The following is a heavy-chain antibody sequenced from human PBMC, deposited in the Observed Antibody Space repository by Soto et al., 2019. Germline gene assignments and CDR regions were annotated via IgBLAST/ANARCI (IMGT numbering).Heavy chain of an antibody. Sequence: SQTLSLTCAISGDSVSNNIATWNWIRQSPSRGLEWLGRTYYRSKWYNDYAVSVKSRISINPDTAKNQFSLQLNSVTPEDTAVYYCARDSSSSADFDCWGQGTLVTVS. CDR2: TYYRSKWYN. J-gene: IGHJ4*02. D-gene: IGHD6-25*01. V-gene: IGHV6-1*01. CDR1: GDSVSNNIAT. CDR3: ARDSSSSADFDC.